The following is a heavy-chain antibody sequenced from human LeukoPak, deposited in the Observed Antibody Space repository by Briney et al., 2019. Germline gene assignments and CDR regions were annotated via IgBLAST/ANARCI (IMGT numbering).Heavy chain of an antibody. CDR1: GFSFSSSA. CDR3: AARRLTVTTEIDY. V-gene: IGHV3-30*02. D-gene: IGHD4-17*01. J-gene: IGHJ4*02. Sequence: GGSLRLSCAASGFSFSSSAMHWVRQAPGKWLDWVAFIHYDGNNKYYADSVKGRFTISRDNSKNTVYLQMNSLRPEDTAVYYCAARRLTVTTEIDYWGQGTLVTVSS. CDR2: IHYDGNNK.